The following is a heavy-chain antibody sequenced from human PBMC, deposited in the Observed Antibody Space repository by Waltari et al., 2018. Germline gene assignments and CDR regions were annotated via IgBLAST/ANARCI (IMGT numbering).Heavy chain of an antibody. CDR1: GYTFTSYA. CDR3: ARDNSHIVVVTAIDY. D-gene: IGHD2-21*02. Sequence: QVQLVQSGAEVKKPGASVKVSCKASGYTFTSYAMHWVRQAPGQRLEWMGWINAGNGNTKYSQKFQGRVTITRDTSASTAYMELNSLRAEDTAVYYCARDNSHIVVVTAIDYWGQGTLVTVSS. J-gene: IGHJ4*02. CDR2: INAGNGNT. V-gene: IGHV1-3*01.